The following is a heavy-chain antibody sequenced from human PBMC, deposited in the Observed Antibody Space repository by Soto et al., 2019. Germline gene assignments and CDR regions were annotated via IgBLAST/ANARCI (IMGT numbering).Heavy chain of an antibody. V-gene: IGHV4-4*02. J-gene: IGHJ6*02. CDR1: GGSISSSNW. CDR2: IYHSGST. CDR3: ARNTQYYYDSSGYSGYYYYGMDV. Sequence: SETLSLTCAVSGGSISSSNWWSWVRQPPGKGLEWIGEIYHSGSTNYNPSLKSRVTISVDKSKNQFSLKLSSVTAADTAVYYCARNTQYYYDSSGYSGYYYYGMDVWGQGTTVS. D-gene: IGHD3-22*01.